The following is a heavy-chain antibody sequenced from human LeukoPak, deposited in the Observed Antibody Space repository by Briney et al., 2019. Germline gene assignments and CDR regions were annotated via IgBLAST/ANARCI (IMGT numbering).Heavy chain of an antibody. CDR1: GGSFNGYY. V-gene: IGHV4-34*01. J-gene: IGHJ4*02. CDR3: ARGYNWNPYYFDY. CDR2: IIDSGNN. Sequence: SETLSLTCAVYGGSFNGYYWSWIRQSPGKGLEWIGEIIDSGNNNHNPSLKSRVTISVDTSQNQFSLKLSSVTAADTAVYYCARGYNWNPYYFDYWGQGTLVTVSS. D-gene: IGHD1-20*01.